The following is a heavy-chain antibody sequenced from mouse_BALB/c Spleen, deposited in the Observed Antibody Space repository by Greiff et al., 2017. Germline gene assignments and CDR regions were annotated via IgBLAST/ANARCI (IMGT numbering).Heavy chain of an antibody. CDR1: GYTFTSYV. J-gene: IGHJ2*01. Sequence: EVKLMESGPELVKPGASVKMSCKASGYTFTSYVMHWVKQKPGQGLEWIGYINPYNDGTKYNEKFKGKATLTSDKSSSTAYMELSSLTSEDSAVYYCARKKVHNWDFDYWGQGTTLTVSS. CDR2: INPYNDGT. CDR3: ARKKVHNWDFDY. D-gene: IGHD4-1*01. V-gene: IGHV1-14*01.